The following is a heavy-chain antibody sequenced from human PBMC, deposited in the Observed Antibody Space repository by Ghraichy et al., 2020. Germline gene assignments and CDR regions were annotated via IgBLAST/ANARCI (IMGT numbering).Heavy chain of an antibody. D-gene: IGHD3-10*01. V-gene: IGHV3-9*01. CDR3: AKDYGSLYYYGMDV. CDR2: ISWNSGSI. Sequence: GGSLRLSCAASAFTFDDYAMHWVRQAPGKGLEWVSGISWNSGSIGYADSVKGRFTISRDNAKNSLYRQMNSLRAEDTALYYCAKDYGSLYYYGMDVWGQGATVTVSS. J-gene: IGHJ6*02. CDR1: AFTFDDYA.